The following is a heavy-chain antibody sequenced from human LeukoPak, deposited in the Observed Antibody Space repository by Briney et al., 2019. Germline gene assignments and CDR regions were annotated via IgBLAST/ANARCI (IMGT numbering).Heavy chain of an antibody. D-gene: IGHD6-13*01. V-gene: IGHV1-18*01. CDR2: ISAYNGNT. J-gene: IGHJ4*02. CDR3: ATGIVAVG. Sequence: ASVKVSCKASGYSFTSYGISWVRQAPGQGLEWMGWISAYNGNTNYAQKFQGRVTMTEDTSTDTAYMELSSLRSEDTAVYYCATGIVAVGWGQGTLVTVSS. CDR1: GYSFTSYG.